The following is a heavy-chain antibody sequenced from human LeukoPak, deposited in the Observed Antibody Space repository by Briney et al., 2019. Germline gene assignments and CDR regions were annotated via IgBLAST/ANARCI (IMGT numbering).Heavy chain of an antibody. CDR1: GFTFSSYA. CDR3: ARSAIPKTIADRRLGNYYMDV. Sequence: GGSLRLSCAASGFTFSSYAMSWVRQAPGKGLEWVSAISGSGGSTYYADSVKGRFTISRDNAKNSLYLQMNSLRAEDTAVYYCARSAIPKTIADRRLGNYYMDVWGKGTTVTVSS. J-gene: IGHJ6*03. D-gene: IGHD6-6*01. CDR2: ISGSGGST. V-gene: IGHV3-23*01.